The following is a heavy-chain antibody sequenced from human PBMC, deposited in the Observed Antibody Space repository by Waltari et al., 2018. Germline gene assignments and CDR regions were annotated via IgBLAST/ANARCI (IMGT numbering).Heavy chain of an antibody. CDR1: GFPFVVTT. V-gene: IGHV3-48*01. D-gene: IGHD3-22*01. J-gene: IGHJ4*02. Sequence: EVQLVESGGGLVQPGGSLSLSCAASGFPFVVTTMNRVRQAPGKGLEWISYISSSSNTIYYADSVKGRFTISRDNAQNSLYLQMNSLRVEDTAVYFCASRSSGPTGPAINFDYWGQGTLVTVSS. CDR2: ISSSSNTI. CDR3: ASRSSGPTGPAINFDY.